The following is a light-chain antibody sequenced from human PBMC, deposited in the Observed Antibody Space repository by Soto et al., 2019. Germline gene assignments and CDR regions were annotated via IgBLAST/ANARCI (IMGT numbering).Light chain of an antibody. CDR3: QQYSSFST. CDR1: HSISRF. Sequence: DIQMTQYPSSLSASVGDRVTITCRASHSISRFVNWYQQKPGEAPKLLIYRASILESGVPSRFSGSGSGKDFNFNISSLQADDFATYHCQQYSSFSTFGQGTKV. CDR2: RAS. V-gene: IGKV1-39*01. J-gene: IGKJ1*01.